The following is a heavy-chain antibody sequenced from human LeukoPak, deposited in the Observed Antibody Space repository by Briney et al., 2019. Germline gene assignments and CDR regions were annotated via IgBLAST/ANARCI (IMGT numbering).Heavy chain of an antibody. Sequence: QSGGSLRLSCAASGFTFDDYGMSWVRQAPGKGLEWVSGINWNGGSTGYADSVKGRFTISRDNAKNSLYLQMNSLRAEDTALYYCAKDCYSSSCLDYWGQGTLVTVSS. CDR1: GFTFDDYG. CDR2: INWNGGST. J-gene: IGHJ4*02. V-gene: IGHV3-20*04. D-gene: IGHD6-13*01. CDR3: AKDCYSSSCLDY.